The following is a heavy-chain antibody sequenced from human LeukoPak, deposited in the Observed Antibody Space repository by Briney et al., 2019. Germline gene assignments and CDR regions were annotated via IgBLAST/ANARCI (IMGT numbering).Heavy chain of an antibody. J-gene: IGHJ6*03. D-gene: IGHD3-16*02. Sequence: SETLSLTCTVIAASITSSSWSWIRHPPATGPAWTGYIFYSGSTNYNPSLTTPATISVDTPKHQFYLKLSSVTAAGTAVYYCARVSLGTGTTAYYYYMDVWGKGTTVTVSS. CDR1: AASITSSS. V-gene: IGHV4-59*12. CDR3: ARVSLGTGTTAYYYYMDV. CDR2: IFYSGST.